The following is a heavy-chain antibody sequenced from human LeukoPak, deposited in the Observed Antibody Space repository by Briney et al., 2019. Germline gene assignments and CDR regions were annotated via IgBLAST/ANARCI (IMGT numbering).Heavy chain of an antibody. J-gene: IGHJ4*02. CDR2: ISHTGSI. Sequence: PSETLSLTCAVYGGSFSGRSWSWIRQAPGKGMEWIGEISHTGSINYNPSLKSRVTVSADTSKNQFSLRLRSVTAADTAVYYCARHVHVSMIVVILSDYFDYWGRGNLVSVSS. CDR1: GGSFSGRS. D-gene: IGHD3-22*01. V-gene: IGHV4-34*01. CDR3: ARHVHVSMIVVILSDYFDY.